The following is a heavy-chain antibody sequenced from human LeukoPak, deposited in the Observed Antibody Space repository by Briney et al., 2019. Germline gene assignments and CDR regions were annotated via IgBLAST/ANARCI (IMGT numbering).Heavy chain of an antibody. CDR3: ARDGGWWRFDF. D-gene: IGHD2-8*02. CDR1: GLTFSSHW. J-gene: IGHJ4*02. V-gene: IGHV3-7*03. CDR2: IKEDGSET. Sequence: GGSLRLSCAASGLTFSSHWMDWVRRAPGQGLEWVASIKEDGSETHYVDSVRGRFTISRDNDKNSLYLQMNNLRAEDTAMYYCARDGGWWRFDFWGQGALVTVSS.